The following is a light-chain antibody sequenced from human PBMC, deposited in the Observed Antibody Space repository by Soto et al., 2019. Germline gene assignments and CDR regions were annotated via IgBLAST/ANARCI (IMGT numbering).Light chain of an antibody. J-gene: IGLJ2*01. Sequence: SYALTQPPSVSVAPGQTARITCGGNNIGSKSIHWYQQRPGQAPVLVVYDDTDRPAGIPERFSGSNSGNTATLTISRVEAGDEADYYCQVWDSSSDHPVFGGGTKLTVL. V-gene: IGLV3-21*02. CDR3: QVWDSSSDHPV. CDR2: DDT. CDR1: NIGSKS.